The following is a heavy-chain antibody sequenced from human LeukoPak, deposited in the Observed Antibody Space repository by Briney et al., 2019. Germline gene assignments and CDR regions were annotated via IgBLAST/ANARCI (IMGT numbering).Heavy chain of an antibody. Sequence: QTGGSLRLSYAASGFTSSSYAMHCVRQDPGNGLESVAAITYDGPNTYYVDSVKGRFTISRDPCKNTLYMQMNSLGAEQTAMSFCARVRMSGWTLGYVFDIWGQGTMVTVSS. CDR1: GFTSSSYA. CDR2: ITYDGPNT. D-gene: IGHD6-19*01. J-gene: IGHJ3*02. V-gene: IGHV3-30*04. CDR3: ARVRMSGWTLGYVFDI.